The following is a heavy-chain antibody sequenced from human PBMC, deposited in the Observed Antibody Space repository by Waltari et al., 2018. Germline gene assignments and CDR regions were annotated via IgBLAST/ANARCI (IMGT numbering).Heavy chain of an antibody. Sequence: QLELQESGPGLVKPPETLSLTCIVSGASISISSRDYWGWIRQPPGKGLEWIGSIYSGGATHYNPSLTSRVTLSVDTSKNQFSLRLRSVTAADTAVYYCARYIVGTMVDYWSPGTLVTVSS. J-gene: IGHJ4*02. D-gene: IGHD2-21*01. CDR1: GASISISSRDY. CDR3: ARYIVGTMVDY. CDR2: IYSGGAT. V-gene: IGHV4-39*01.